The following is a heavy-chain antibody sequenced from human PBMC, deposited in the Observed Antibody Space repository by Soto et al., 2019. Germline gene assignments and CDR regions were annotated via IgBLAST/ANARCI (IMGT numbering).Heavy chain of an antibody. Sequence: GGSLRLSCAASGFTFSSYWMSWVRQAPGKGLEWVANIKQDGSEKYYVDSVKGRFTISRDNAKNSLYLQMNSLRAEDTAVYYRAIEQITMLGEVLINGLFIIGDQG. V-gene: IGHV3-7*01. D-gene: IGHD3-10*02. J-gene: IGHJ4*01. CDR3: AIEQITMLGEVLINGLFII. CDR1: GFTFSSYW. CDR2: IKQDGSEK.